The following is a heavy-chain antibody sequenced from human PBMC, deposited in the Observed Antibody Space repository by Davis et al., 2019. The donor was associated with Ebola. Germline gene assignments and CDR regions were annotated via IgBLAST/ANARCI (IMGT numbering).Heavy chain of an antibody. V-gene: IGHV3-48*04. D-gene: IGHD3-10*01. CDR3: ARLSVLLWFGS. Sequence: GGSLRLSCTASGFTFSSYAMNWVRQAPGKGLEWVSYISSSGSTIYYADSVKDRFTISRDNAKNSLYLQMNSLRAEDTAVYYCARLSVLLWFGSWGQGTMVTVSS. CDR2: ISSSGSTI. J-gene: IGHJ3*01. CDR1: GFTFSSYA.